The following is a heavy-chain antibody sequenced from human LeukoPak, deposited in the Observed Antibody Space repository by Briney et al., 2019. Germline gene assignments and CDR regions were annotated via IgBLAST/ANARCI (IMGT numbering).Heavy chain of an antibody. J-gene: IGHJ4*02. CDR1: GRSISSRGYY. Sequence: SETLSLTCTVSGRSISSRGYYWSPIRQHAGQGLEWIGYLYYRGCTYFNPSLKNRISISVDTSKHQFSLTLSSVTAADAAVYFCARTYYDVSTGYPGYYYDYWGQGTLVTVSS. CDR2: LYYRGCT. D-gene: IGHD3-9*01. V-gene: IGHV4-31*03. CDR3: ARTYYDVSTGYPGYYYDY.